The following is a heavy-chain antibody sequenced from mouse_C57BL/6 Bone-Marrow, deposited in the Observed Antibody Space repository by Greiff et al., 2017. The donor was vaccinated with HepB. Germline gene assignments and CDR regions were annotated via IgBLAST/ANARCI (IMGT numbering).Heavy chain of an antibody. CDR3: ARNFDV. Sequence: QVQLQQPGPELVNPGAPVKMSCKAPGYTFPSYWVTWVKRRPGKGLEWIGDIYPGSGSTNYNEKLKSKAKLTADTSSSAAYRQLSSLTSEDSAVYYYARNFDVWGTGTTVTFS. V-gene: IGHV1-55*01. J-gene: IGHJ1*03. CDR1: GYTFPSYW. CDR2: IYPGSGST.